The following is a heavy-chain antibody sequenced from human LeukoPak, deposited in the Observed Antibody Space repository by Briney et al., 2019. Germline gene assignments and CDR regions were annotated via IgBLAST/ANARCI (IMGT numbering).Heavy chain of an antibody. Sequence: AASVKVSCKASGYTFITYDINWVRQATGQGLEWMGWMNVNSGNTGYAQNFQGRLTITRNTSKSTAYMELSSLRSEDTAVYYCARTPYNWGIDYWGQGTLVTVSS. CDR3: ARTPYNWGIDY. J-gene: IGHJ4*02. V-gene: IGHV1-8*03. D-gene: IGHD7-27*01. CDR2: MNVNSGNT. CDR1: GYTFITYD.